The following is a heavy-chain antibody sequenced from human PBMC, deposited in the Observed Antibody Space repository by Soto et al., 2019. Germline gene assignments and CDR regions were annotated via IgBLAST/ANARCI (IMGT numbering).Heavy chain of an antibody. CDR3: ARGQGYSSSPYYYGMDV. J-gene: IGHJ6*02. CDR1: GGSISSDGYY. CDR2: IYYSGST. Sequence: SETLSLTCTVSGGSISSDGYYWSWIRQHPGKGLEWIGYIYYSGSTYYNPSLKSRVTISVDTSKNQFSLKLSSVTAADTAVYYCARGQGYSSSPYYYGMDVWGQGTTVTASS. V-gene: IGHV4-31*03. D-gene: IGHD6-6*01.